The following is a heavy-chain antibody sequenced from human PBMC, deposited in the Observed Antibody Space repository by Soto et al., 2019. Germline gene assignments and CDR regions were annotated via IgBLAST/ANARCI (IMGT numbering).Heavy chain of an antibody. D-gene: IGHD2-21*01. V-gene: IGHV1-2*04. CDR2: INPNSGGT. CDR1: GYTFTGYY. CDR3: ARVLVFSGEGVSDDYYYYGMDV. J-gene: IGHJ6*02. Sequence: ASVKVSCKASGYTFTGYYMHWVRQAPGQGLEWMGWINPNSGGTNYAQKFQGWVTMTRDTSISTAYMELSRLRSDDTAAYYCARVLVFSGEGVSDDYYYYGMDVWGQGTTVTVSS.